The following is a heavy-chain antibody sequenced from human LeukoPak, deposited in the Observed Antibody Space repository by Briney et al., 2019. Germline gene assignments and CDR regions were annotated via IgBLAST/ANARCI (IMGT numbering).Heavy chain of an antibody. V-gene: IGHV3-33*08. Sequence: GGSLRLSCAASGFTFSSYEMNWVRQAPGKGLEWVVVIWYDGSNKYYADSVKGRFTISRDNSKNTLYLQMNSLRAEDTAVYYCARDMYSSSWYELEYYYYGMDVWGQGTTVTVSS. CDR2: IWYDGSNK. CDR1: GFTFSSYE. CDR3: ARDMYSSSWYELEYYYYGMDV. D-gene: IGHD6-13*01. J-gene: IGHJ6*02.